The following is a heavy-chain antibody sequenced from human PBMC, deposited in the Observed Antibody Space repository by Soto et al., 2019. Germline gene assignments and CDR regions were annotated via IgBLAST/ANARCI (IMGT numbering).Heavy chain of an antibody. V-gene: IGHV1-3*01. D-gene: IGHD6-19*01. Sequence: GASVKVSCKASGYTFTSYGISWVRQAPGQGLEWMGWINAGNGNTKYSQKFQGRVTITRDTSASTAYMELSSLRSEDTAVYYCARAVAVPADFDYWGQGTLVTVSS. CDR1: GYTFTSYG. J-gene: IGHJ4*02. CDR2: INAGNGNT. CDR3: ARAVAVPADFDY.